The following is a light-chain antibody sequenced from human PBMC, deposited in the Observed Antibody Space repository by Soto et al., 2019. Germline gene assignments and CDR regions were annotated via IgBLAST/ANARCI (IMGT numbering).Light chain of an antibody. J-gene: IGKJ2*01. CDR3: QQYGRSPYT. CDR2: GAS. Sequence: PGARATLSCGASQLVNSNALAWYQQKPGQAPRLLIYGASSRPGGIPDKFSGSGSGTDFTFTINRLEPEDFAVYYCQQYGRSPYTFAQGTKLEI. V-gene: IGKV3-20*01. CDR1: QLVNSNA.